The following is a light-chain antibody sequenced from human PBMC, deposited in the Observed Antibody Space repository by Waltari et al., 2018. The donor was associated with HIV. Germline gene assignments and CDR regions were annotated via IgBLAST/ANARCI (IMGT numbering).Light chain of an antibody. Sequence: DIVMTQSPDSLAVSLGERATINCKSSQSVLYSSNNKNYLAWYQQKPGQPPKLLIYWASTRESRVPDRFIGSGSGTDFTLTICSLQAEDVAVYYCQQYYSTLALTFGGGTKVEIK. CDR1: QSVLYSSNNKNY. CDR3: QQYYSTLALT. J-gene: IGKJ4*01. CDR2: WAS. V-gene: IGKV4-1*01.